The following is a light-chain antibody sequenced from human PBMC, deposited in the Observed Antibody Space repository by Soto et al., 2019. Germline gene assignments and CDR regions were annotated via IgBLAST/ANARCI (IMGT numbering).Light chain of an antibody. CDR2: DVS. CDR3: SSYTSSSTLV. V-gene: IGLV2-14*01. CDR1: SSDVGAYNS. Sequence: QSVLTQPASVSGSPGQSITISCTGTSSDVGAYNSVAWYQHNPGKAPKLMIYDVSNRPSGVSSRFSGSKSANTASLSTSGLQADDEADYYCSSYTSSSTLVFGTGTKVTVL. J-gene: IGLJ1*01.